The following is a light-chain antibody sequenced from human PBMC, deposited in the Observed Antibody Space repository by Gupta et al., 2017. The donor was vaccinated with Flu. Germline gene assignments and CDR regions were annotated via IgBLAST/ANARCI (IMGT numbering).Light chain of an antibody. CDR1: QSISSY. Sequence: DIQMTQSPSSLPASVGDRVAITCRASQSISSYLNWYQQKPGKAPELLIYAASSLQSGVPSRFSGSGSGTDFTLTISRLQAEDSATFCCQQSNSAPYTFGQGTKLEIK. CDR3: QQSNSAPYT. V-gene: IGKV1-39*01. J-gene: IGKJ2*01. CDR2: AAS.